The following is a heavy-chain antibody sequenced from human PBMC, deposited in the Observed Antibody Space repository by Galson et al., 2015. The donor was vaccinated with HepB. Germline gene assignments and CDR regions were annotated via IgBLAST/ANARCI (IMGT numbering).Heavy chain of an antibody. CDR2: IYSGGST. CDR1: GFTVSSNY. J-gene: IGHJ4*02. V-gene: IGHV3-66*01. D-gene: IGHD2-21*02. CDR3: ASTAYCGGDCYSDY. Sequence: SLRLSCAASGFTVSSNYMSWVRQAPGKGLEWVSVIYSGGSTYYADSVKGRFTISRDNSKNTLYLQMNSLRAEDTAVYYCASTAYCGGDCYSDYWGQGTLVTVSS.